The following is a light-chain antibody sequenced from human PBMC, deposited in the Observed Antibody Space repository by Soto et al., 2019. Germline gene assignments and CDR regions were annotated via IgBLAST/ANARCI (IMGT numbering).Light chain of an antibody. CDR3: QQCDGSPRLT. Sequence: EIVLTQSPGTLSLSPGERATLSCRASQSVSSSYLAWYQQKPGQAPRLLIYGASSMATGIPNRFSGSGSGTDFTLTISRLEPDDFAVYYCQQCDGSPRLTCGGVTKLEIK. V-gene: IGKV3-20*01. J-gene: IGKJ4*01. CDR1: QSVSSSY. CDR2: GAS.